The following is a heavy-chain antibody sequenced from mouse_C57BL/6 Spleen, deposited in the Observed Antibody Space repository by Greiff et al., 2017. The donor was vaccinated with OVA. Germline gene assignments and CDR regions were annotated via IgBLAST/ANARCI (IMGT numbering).Heavy chain of an antibody. CDR3: ARGADYDDAWFAY. CDR1: GYAFSSYW. J-gene: IGHJ3*01. Sequence: VMLVESGAELVKPGASVKISCKASGYAFSSYWMNWVKQRPGKGLEWIGQIYPGDGDTNYNGKFKGKATLTADKSSSTAYMQLSSLTSEDSAVYFCARGADYDDAWFAYWGQGTLVTVSA. CDR2: IYPGDGDT. V-gene: IGHV1-80*01. D-gene: IGHD2-4*01.